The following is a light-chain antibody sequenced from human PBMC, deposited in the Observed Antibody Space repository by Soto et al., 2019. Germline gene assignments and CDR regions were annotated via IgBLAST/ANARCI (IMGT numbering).Light chain of an antibody. V-gene: IGKV1-39*01. J-gene: IGKJ2*01. CDR1: QSIRNY. CDR3: QPSYCTPYT. Sequence: DIQMTQSPSSLSASVGDRVTITCRASQSIRNYVNWYQQKPGKAPKFLIYVASTLQSGVPSRFSGSGSGTDFTLTISSLQPEALATYYCQPSYCTPYTLGPGTKREIK. CDR2: VAS.